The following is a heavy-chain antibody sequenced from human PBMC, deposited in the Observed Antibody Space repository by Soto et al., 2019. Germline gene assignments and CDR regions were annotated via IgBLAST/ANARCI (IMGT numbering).Heavy chain of an antibody. J-gene: IGHJ4*02. CDR2: IFSGGST. CDR3: AREERGYTYGFDY. CDR1: GFTVSSNY. Sequence: EVQLVESGGGLIQPGGSLRLSCAASGFTVSSNYMSWVRQAPGKGLEWVSVIFSGGSTYYADSVKGRFTISRDNSKNTVYLQMNSLRGEDTAVHYCAREERGYTYGFDYWGQGTLVTVSS. D-gene: IGHD5-18*01. V-gene: IGHV3-53*01.